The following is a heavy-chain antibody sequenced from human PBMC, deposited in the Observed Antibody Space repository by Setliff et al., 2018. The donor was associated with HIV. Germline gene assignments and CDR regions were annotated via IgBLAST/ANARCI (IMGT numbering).Heavy chain of an antibody. CDR2: ISPKYGGT. CDR3: ARGVNFDY. J-gene: IGHJ4*02. CDR1: GYSFSDYY. Sequence: ASVKVSCKASGYSFSDYYIHWVRQAPGHGFQWMGWISPKYGGTNYAQNFQGRVTMTMDASITTIYMELSRLTSDDTAIYYCARGVNFDYWGQGTLVTVSS. V-gene: IGHV1-2*02. D-gene: IGHD3-3*01.